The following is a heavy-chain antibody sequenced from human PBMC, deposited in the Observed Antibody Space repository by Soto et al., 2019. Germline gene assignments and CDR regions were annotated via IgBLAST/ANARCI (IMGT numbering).Heavy chain of an antibody. CDR2: IIPIFGTA. D-gene: IGHD4-17*01. CDR1: GGTFSSYA. Sequence: QVQLVQSGAEVKKPGSSVKVSCKASGGTFSSYAISWVRQAPGQGLEWMGGIIPIFGTANYAQKFQGRVTITADESTITADIELSSLRSEDTAVYYCAREGSYGDYRPPGGQGTLVTVSS. J-gene: IGHJ5*02. V-gene: IGHV1-69*12. CDR3: AREGSYGDYRPP.